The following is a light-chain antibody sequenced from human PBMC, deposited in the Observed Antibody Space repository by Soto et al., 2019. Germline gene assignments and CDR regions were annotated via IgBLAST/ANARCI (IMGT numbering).Light chain of an antibody. Sequence: QPVLTQSPSASASLGASVKLTCTLSSGHSSYAIAWHQQQPEKGPRYLMKLNSDGSHSKGDGIPDRFSGSSPGAERYLSIPSLQSEDEADYFSQTWGTGIQTGFGARTQLTAL. CDR3: QTWGTGIQTG. V-gene: IGLV4-69*01. CDR1: SGHSSYA. CDR2: LNSDGSH. J-gene: IGLJ3*02.